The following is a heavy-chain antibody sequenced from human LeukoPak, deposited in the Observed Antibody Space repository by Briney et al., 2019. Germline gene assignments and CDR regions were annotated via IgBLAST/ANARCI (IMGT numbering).Heavy chain of an antibody. V-gene: IGHV3-11*01. CDR1: AFTFSDYY. Sequence: GGSLRLSCAASAFTFSDYYMSLIRQAPGKGLEWVSYSSSSGSTIYYADSVKGRFTISRDNAKNSLYLQMNSLRAEDTAVYYCARDPRDGYNQLGYFDYWGQGTLVTVSS. CDR3: ARDPRDGYNQLGYFDY. J-gene: IGHJ4*02. D-gene: IGHD5-12*01. CDR2: SSSSGSTI.